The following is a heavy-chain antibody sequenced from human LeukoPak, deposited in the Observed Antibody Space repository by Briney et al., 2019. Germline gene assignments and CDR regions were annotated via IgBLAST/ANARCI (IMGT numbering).Heavy chain of an antibody. Sequence: GGSLRLSCAASGFTLSSYWMSWVRQAPGKGLEWVANIKQDGSEKYYVDSVKGRFTIPRDNAKNSLYLQMNSLRAEDTAVYYCARVKDIVLMVYARYAFDIWGQGTMVTVSS. CDR3: ARVKDIVLMVYARYAFDI. J-gene: IGHJ3*02. V-gene: IGHV3-7*01. CDR2: IKQDGSEK. CDR1: GFTLSSYW. D-gene: IGHD2-8*01.